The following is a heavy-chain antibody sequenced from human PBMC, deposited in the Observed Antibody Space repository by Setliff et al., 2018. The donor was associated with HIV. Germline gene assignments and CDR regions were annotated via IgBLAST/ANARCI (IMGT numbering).Heavy chain of an antibody. D-gene: IGHD6-13*01. CDR2: ISWNSGSI. J-gene: IGHJ3*02. V-gene: IGHV3-9*03. Sequence: PGGSLRLSCAASGFTVDDYAMHWVRQAPGKGLEWVSGISWNSGSIGYADSVTGRFTISRDNAKNPLYLQMNSLRAEDMALYYCAKDSSSWNDAFDIWGQGTMVTVSS. CDR3: AKDSSSWNDAFDI. CDR1: GFTVDDYA.